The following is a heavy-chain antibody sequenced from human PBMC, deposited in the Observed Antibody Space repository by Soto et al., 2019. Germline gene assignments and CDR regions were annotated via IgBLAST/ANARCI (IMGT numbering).Heavy chain of an antibody. CDR3: ARGTIFGLVSFDY. CDR1: GATFTSYG. J-gene: IGHJ4*02. D-gene: IGHD3-3*02. CDR2: ISGYNGDT. V-gene: IGHV1-18*01. Sequence: QVQLVQSGAEVKEPGASVKVSCKASGATFTSYGFNWVRQAPGQGLEWMGWISGYNGDTHYAQNFQVRVTMTIDTSTSTAYMELRSLRSDDTAVYYCARGTIFGLVSFDYWGQGTLVTVS.